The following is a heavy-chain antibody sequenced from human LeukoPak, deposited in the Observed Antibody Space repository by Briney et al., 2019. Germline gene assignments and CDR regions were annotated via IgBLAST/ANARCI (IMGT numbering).Heavy chain of an antibody. J-gene: IGHJ4*02. Sequence: PSETLSLTCTVSGGSISSSSYYWGWIRQPPGKGLEWTGSIYYSGSTYYNPSLKSRVTISVDTSKNQFSLKLSSVTAADTAVYYCARIDSKILLFDYWGQGTLVTVSS. V-gene: IGHV4-39*07. CDR1: GGSISSSSYY. CDR3: ARIDSKILLFDY. CDR2: IYYSGST. D-gene: IGHD3-22*01.